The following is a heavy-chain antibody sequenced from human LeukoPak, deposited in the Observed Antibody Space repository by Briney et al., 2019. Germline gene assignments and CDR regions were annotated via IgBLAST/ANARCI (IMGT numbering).Heavy chain of an antibody. CDR1: GGSFSGYY. CDR2: IYHSGST. J-gene: IGHJ4*02. V-gene: IGHV4-34*01. Sequence: PSETLSLTCAVYGGSFSGYYWSWIRQPPGKGLEWIGYIYHSGSTYYNPSLKSRVTISVDRSKNQFSLKLSSVTAADTAVYYCARAPDYYDSSGYLDYWGQGTLVTVSS. CDR3: ARAPDYYDSSGYLDY. D-gene: IGHD3-22*01.